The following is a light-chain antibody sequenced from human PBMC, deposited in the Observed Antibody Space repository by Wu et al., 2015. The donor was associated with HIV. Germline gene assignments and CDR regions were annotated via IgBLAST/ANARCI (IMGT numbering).Light chain of an antibody. J-gene: IGKJ1*01. Sequence: DIQMTQSPSSLSASVGDRVTITCRASQSISNYLNWYQQRPGRAPKLLIYAASNLQSGVPSRFSGSGSGTDFTLTISSLQPDDFATYYCQQYNTYRTFGQGTKVEIK. CDR2: AAS. CDR1: QSISNY. CDR3: QQYNTYRT. V-gene: IGKV1-39*01.